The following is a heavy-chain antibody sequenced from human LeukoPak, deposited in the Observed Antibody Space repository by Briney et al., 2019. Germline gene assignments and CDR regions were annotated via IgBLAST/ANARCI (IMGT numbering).Heavy chain of an antibody. J-gene: IGHJ4*02. D-gene: IGHD1-26*01. CDR3: ASGRGSYYGTFYFDY. CDR1: GGSISSSSYY. V-gene: IGHV4-39*01. CDR2: IYYSGSP. Sequence: PSETLSLTCSVSGGSISSSSYYWVWIRQPPGKGLEWIGSIYYSGSPYYNPSLKSRVTISVDTSKNQFSLKLSSVTAADTAVYYCASGRGSYYGTFYFDYWGQGTLVTVSS.